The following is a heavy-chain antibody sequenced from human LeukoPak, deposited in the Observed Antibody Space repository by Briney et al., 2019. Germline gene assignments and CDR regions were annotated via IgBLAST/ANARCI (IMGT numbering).Heavy chain of an antibody. J-gene: IGHJ4*02. CDR1: GYSFTSYW. V-gene: IGHV5-51*01. CDR2: IYPGDSDT. D-gene: IGHD3-3*01. CDR3: ARTHRYYDFWSGYYRGSYYFDY. Sequence: GESLKISCKGSGYSFTSYWIGWVRHMPGKGLEWMGIIYPGDSDTRYSPSFQGQVTISADKSISTAYLQWSSLKASDTAMYYCARTHRYYDFWSGYYRGSYYFDYWGQGTLVTVSS.